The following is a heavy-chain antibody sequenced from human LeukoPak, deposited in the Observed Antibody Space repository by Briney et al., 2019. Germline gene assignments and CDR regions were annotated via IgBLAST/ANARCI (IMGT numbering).Heavy chain of an antibody. V-gene: IGHV3-11*05. CDR3: AREVGSSRAFDI. J-gene: IGHJ3*02. D-gene: IGHD2-15*01. Sequence: GGSLGLSCAGSGFRFSDFYMAWMRQTPGKGLQRVSFFDRGRDGKGHADSVKGRFTISRDTDKNSLSLLMSSLTGEDTAVYYCAREVGSSRAFDIWGQGTMVTVSS. CDR2: FDRGRDGK. CDR1: GFRFSDFY.